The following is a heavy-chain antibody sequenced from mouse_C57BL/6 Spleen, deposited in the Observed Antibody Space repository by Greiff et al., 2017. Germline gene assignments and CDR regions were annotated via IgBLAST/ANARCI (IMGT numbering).Heavy chain of an antibody. D-gene: IGHD1-1*01. CDR3: ARHDYGSSFYWYFDV. J-gene: IGHJ1*03. Sequence: VQLQQSGAELVRPGTSVKVSCKASGYAFTNYLIEWVKQRPGQGLEWIGVINPGSGGTNYNEKFKGKATLTADKSSSTAYMQLSSLTSEDSAVYFCARHDYGSSFYWYFDVWGTGTTVTVSS. V-gene: IGHV1-54*01. CDR2: INPGSGGT. CDR1: GYAFTNYL.